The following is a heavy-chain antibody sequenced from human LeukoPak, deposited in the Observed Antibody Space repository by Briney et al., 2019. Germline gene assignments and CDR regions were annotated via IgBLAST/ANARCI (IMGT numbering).Heavy chain of an antibody. J-gene: IGHJ4*02. CDR2: IRGSDGST. D-gene: IGHD4-17*01. Sequence: SGGSLRLSCAASGFPFCTYAMSWVRQAPGEGLEWVSSIRGSDGSTYYADSVKGRFAISRDNSKNTLYLQMNSLRAEDTAVYYCAKDVYGDYGGLDYWGQGTLVTVSS. V-gene: IGHV3-23*01. CDR1: GFPFCTYA. CDR3: AKDVYGDYGGLDY.